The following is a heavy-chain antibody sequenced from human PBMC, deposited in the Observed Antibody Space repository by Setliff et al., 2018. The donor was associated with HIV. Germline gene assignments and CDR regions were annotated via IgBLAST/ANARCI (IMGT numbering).Heavy chain of an antibody. CDR1: GYSFTSYW. CDR2: IYPGDSDT. J-gene: IGHJ6*03. V-gene: IGHV5-51*01. Sequence: GESLKISCKGSGYSFTSYWIGWVRQMPGKGLEWMGIIYPGDSDTRYSPSFQGQVTISADKSISTAYLQWSSLKASDTAMYYCARHRGRTSYYYYYMDVWGKGTTVTVS. CDR3: ARHRGRTSYYYYYMDV.